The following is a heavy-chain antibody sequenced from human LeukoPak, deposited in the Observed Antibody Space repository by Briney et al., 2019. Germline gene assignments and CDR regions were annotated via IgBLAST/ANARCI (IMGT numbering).Heavy chain of an antibody. CDR1: GGSFSGYY. V-gene: IGHV4-34*01. Sequence: SETLSLTCAVFGGSFSGYYWTWIRQPPGKGLEWIGEINHSGSTNYNPSLKSRVTISVDTSKNQFSLKLSSVTAADTAVYYCARGGYYGSGNDFRFDPWGQGTLVTVSS. CDR3: ARGGYYGSGNDFRFDP. J-gene: IGHJ5*02. CDR2: INHSGST. D-gene: IGHD3-10*01.